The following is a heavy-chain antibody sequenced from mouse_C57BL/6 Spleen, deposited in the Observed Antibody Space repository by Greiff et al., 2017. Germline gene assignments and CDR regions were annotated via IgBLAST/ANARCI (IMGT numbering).Heavy chain of an antibody. V-gene: IGHV1-18*01. CDR3: ARWYYCGSCCAWFAF. CDR1: GYTFTDYY. CDR2: INPNNGGT. Sequence: EVQLQESGPELVKPGASVKIPCKASGYTFTDYYMDWVKQSHGKSLEWIGDINPNNGGTIYNQKFKGKATLTVDKSSSTAYMELRSLTSEDTAVYYCARWYYCGSCCAWFAFLGQGTPVTVSA. D-gene: IGHD1-1*01. J-gene: IGHJ3*01.